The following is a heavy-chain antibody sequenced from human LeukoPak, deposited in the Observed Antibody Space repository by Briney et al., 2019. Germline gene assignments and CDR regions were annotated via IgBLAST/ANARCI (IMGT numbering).Heavy chain of an antibody. V-gene: IGHV4-61*02. CDR3: AKSNGYGLIDY. J-gene: IGHJ4*02. CDR2: IYTSGST. Sequence: SETLSLTCTVSGGSISSGSYYWSWIRQPAGKGLEWIGRIYTSGSTNYNPSLKSRVTISVDTSKNQFSLKLSSVTAADTAMYYCAKSNGYGLIDYWGQGTLVAVSS. CDR1: GGSISSGSYY. D-gene: IGHD5-12*01.